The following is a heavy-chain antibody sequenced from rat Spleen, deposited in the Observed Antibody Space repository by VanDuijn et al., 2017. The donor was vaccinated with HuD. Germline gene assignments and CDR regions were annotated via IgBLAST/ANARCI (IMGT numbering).Heavy chain of an antibody. CDR1: GFTFSNYD. CDR2: ISPSGGGT. CDR3: ARGGMLRPFFFDY. Sequence: EVQLVESGGGLVQPGRSLKLSCAASGFTFSNYDMAWVRQDPTKGLEWVASISPSGGGTYYRDSVKGRFTVSRDNAKSTLYLQMDSLRSEDTATYYCARGGMLRPFFFDYWGQGVMVTVSS. V-gene: IGHV5-25*01. J-gene: IGHJ2*01. D-gene: IGHD1-6*01.